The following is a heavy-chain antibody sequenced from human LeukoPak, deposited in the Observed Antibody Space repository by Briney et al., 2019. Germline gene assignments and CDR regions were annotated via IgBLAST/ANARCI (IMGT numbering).Heavy chain of an antibody. J-gene: IGHJ6*03. CDR1: GGSISSSSYY. V-gene: IGHV4-39*07. D-gene: IGHD2-2*01. CDR2: IYYSGST. CDR3: ARSGGTEGYCSSTSCSKDYYYYMDV. Sequence: PSETLSLTCTVSGGSISSSSYYWGWIRQPPGKGLEWIGSIYYSGSTCYNPSLKSRVTISVDTSKNQFSLKLSSVTAADTAVYYCARSGGTEGYCSSTSCSKDYYYYMDVWGKGTTVTVSS.